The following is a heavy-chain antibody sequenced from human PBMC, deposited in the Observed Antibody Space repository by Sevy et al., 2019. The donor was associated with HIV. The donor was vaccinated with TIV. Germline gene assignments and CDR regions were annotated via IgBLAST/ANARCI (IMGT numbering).Heavy chain of an antibody. CDR1: GYTFTSYG. CDR3: AGADGYGDYEYFQH. V-gene: IGHV1-18*01. Sequence: ASVKVSCKASGYTFTSYGISWVRQAPGQGLEWMGWISAYNGNTNYAQKLQGRVTMTTDTSTSTAYMELRSLRSDDTAVYYCAGADGYGDYEYFQHWGQGTLVTVSS. J-gene: IGHJ1*01. D-gene: IGHD4-17*01. CDR2: ISAYNGNT.